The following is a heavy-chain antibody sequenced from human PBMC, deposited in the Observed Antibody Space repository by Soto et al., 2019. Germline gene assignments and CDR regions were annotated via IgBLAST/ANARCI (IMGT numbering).Heavy chain of an antibody. CDR1: GYSFTGYY. D-gene: IGHD3-3*01. CDR3: ARDGVALGFDP. V-gene: IGHV1-2*02. Sequence: ASVKVSCKASGYSFTGYYIHWVRQAPGQGLEWMGYINPNNGDTRYAQDFQGRVTMTRDTSISTASMELRRLRSDDTAVYYRARDGVALGFDPWGQGTLVTVSS. J-gene: IGHJ5*02. CDR2: INPNNGDT.